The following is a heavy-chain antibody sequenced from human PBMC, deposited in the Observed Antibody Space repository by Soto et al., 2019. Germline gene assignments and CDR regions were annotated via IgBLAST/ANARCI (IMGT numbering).Heavy chain of an antibody. CDR1: GYTFTGYY. V-gene: IGHV1-2*04. Sequence: GASVKVSCKASGYTFTGYYMHWVRQAPGQGLEWMGWINPNSGGTNYAQKFQGWVTMTRDTSISTAYMELSRLRSDDTAVYYCARAFLSVGPYGLDPWGQGTLVTVSS. CDR2: INPNSGGT. CDR3: ARAFLSVGPYGLDP. J-gene: IGHJ5*02. D-gene: IGHD1-26*01.